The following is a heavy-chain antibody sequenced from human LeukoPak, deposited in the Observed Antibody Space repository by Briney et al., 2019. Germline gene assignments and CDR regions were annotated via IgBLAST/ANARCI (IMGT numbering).Heavy chain of an antibody. CDR3: ATPLDYYDRSDSHQGGD. V-gene: IGHV3-7*03. CDR2: IKQDGSEK. J-gene: IGHJ4*02. D-gene: IGHD3-22*01. CDR1: GFTFSGFS. Sequence: PGGSLRLSCAASGFTFSGFSMSWVRQSPTKGLEWVANIKQDGSEKNYVDSVKGRFTISRDNAKNSLFLQMNSLRAEDTAVYYCATPLDYYDRSDSHQGGDWGQGTLVTVSS.